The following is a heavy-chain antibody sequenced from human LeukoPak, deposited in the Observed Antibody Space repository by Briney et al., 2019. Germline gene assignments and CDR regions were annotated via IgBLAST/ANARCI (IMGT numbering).Heavy chain of an antibody. CDR3: ARSEYSSSSGHFDY. CDR2: VHLSGRT. Sequence: SETLSLTCGVSGGSISTTNWWTWVRQPPGEGLEWIGEVHLSGRTHYNPSLESRVTMSVDMSENHISLKLSSVTAADTAVYYCARSEYSSSSGHFDYWGQGTLVTVSS. J-gene: IGHJ4*02. CDR1: GGSISTTNW. D-gene: IGHD6-6*01. V-gene: IGHV4-4*02.